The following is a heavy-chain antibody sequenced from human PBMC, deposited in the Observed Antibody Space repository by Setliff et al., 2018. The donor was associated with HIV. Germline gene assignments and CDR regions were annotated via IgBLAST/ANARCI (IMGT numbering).Heavy chain of an antibody. V-gene: IGHV4-4*02. J-gene: IGHJ6*03. CDR2: IYHGGTT. Sequence: TSETLSLTCAVSGDSIGSSSWWSWVRQAPGKGLEWIGEIYHGGTTKYNPSLKSRVTMSVDRPNNHFSLKLSSVSAADTAVYYCARAGGSPWSSRYMDVWGRGTTVTVSS. CDR1: GDSIGSSSW. CDR3: ARAGGSPWSSRYMDV. D-gene: IGHD6-13*01.